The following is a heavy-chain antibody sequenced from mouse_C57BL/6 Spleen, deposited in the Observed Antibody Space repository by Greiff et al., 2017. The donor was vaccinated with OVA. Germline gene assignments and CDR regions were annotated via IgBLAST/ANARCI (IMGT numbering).Heavy chain of an antibody. CDR3: ARSYGSSLWYFDV. J-gene: IGHJ1*03. V-gene: IGHV7-3*01. Sequence: EVQLVESGGGLVQPGGSLSLSCAASGFTFTDYYMSWVRQPPGKALEWLGFIRNKANGYTTEYSASVKGRFTISRDNSQSILYLQMNALRAEDSATYYCARSYGSSLWYFDVWGTGTTVTVSS. CDR1: GFTFTDYY. CDR2: IRNKANGYTT. D-gene: IGHD1-1*01.